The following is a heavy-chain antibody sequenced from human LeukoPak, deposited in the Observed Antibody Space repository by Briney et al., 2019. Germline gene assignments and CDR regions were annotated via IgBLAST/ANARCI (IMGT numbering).Heavy chain of an antibody. CDR3: ASIRRVVVPAASAYGMDV. Sequence: ASVTVSCKASGYTFTGYYMHWVRQAPGQGLEWMGWINPNSGGTNYAQKFQGRVTMTRDTSISTAYMELSRLRSDDTAVYYCASIRRVVVPAASAYGMDVWGQGTTVTVSS. D-gene: IGHD2-2*01. CDR2: INPNSGGT. V-gene: IGHV1-2*02. CDR1: GYTFTGYY. J-gene: IGHJ6*02.